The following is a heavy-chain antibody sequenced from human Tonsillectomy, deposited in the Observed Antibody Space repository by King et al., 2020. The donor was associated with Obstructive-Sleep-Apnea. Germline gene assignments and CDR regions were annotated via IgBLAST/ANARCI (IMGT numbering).Heavy chain of an antibody. CDR1: GLTLIRYD. D-gene: IGHD2-15*01. CDR2: IRGSGGST. CDR3: AKDRSRPVVAVLY. V-gene: IGHV3-23*04. Sequence: VQLVQSGGGWVQTGGCLSLSCVASGLTLIRYDMNWVRQAPGRGLEGVSAIRGSGGSTYDPDFVKGRFAYSRDNTKNTLYLQMNSLRAEDTAVYYCAKDRSRPVVAVLYWGQGTLVTVSS. J-gene: IGHJ4*02.